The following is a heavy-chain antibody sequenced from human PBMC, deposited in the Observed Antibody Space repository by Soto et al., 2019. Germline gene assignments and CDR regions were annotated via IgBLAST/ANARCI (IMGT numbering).Heavy chain of an antibody. CDR2: ISSDGSNI. CDR3: LRPYFFDY. V-gene: IGHV3-11*01. Sequence: PGGSLRLSCIASGFTFSDYYMTWIRQAPGKGLEWISHISSDGSNIYYADSVKGRFTISRDNAKNSLFLQMNSLRAEDTAVYYCLRPYFFDYWGQGTLVTV. J-gene: IGHJ4*02. CDR1: GFTFSDYY.